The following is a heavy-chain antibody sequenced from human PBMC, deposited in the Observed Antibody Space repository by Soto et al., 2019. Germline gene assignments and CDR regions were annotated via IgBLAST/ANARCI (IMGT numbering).Heavy chain of an antibody. V-gene: IGHV1-69*13. D-gene: IGHD1-1*01. CDR2: IIPIFGTA. J-gene: IGHJ5*02. CDR1: GGTFSTYA. CDR3: AASVQAINWFDP. Sequence: SVKVSCKASGGTFSTYAISWVRQAPGQGLEWMGGIIPIFGTANYAQKFQGRVTITADESTSTAYMELSSLRSEDTAVYYCAASVQAINWFDPWGQGTLVTVSS.